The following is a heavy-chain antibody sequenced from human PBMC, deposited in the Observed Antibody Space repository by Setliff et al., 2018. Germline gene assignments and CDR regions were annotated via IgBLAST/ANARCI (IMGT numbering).Heavy chain of an antibody. V-gene: IGHV4-34*01. J-gene: IGHJ4*02. D-gene: IGHD3-3*01. CDR1: GGSFSGYY. CDR2: INHSGST. Sequence: SETLSLTCAVYGGSFSGYYWNWMRQPPGKGLEWIGEINHSGSTNYNPSLKSRVTTSVDTSKNQFSLNLTSVTAADTAVYYCARVDNFWSGPIDYWGQGTLVTVSS. CDR3: ARVDNFWSGPIDY.